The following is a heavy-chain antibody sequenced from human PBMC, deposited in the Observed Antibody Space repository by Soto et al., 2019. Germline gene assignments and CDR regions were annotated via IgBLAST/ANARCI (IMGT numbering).Heavy chain of an antibody. CDR1: GDSFSGYY. CDR2: INHSGDT. Sequence: SETLSLTCAFYGDSFSGYYWSWVRQPPGKGLEWIGQINHSGDTHYNPSLKTRGTISIDTSKKQFSLNLDSVTAADTAVYFCARGVKCSSCSPLIKLSRLRNGMDLRGQGTTVTVSS. CDR3: ARGVKCSSCSPLIKLSRLRNGMDL. V-gene: IGHV4-34*01. J-gene: IGHJ6*02. D-gene: IGHD6-13*01.